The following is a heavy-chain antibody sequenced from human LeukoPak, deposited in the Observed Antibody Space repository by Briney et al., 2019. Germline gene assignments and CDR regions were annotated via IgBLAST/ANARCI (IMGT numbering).Heavy chain of an antibody. J-gene: IGHJ4*02. CDR2: IYIGGAT. Sequence: GGSLRLSCAASGFNTSSHYMHWVRQAPGKGLEWVSVIYIGGATYYADNVKGRFDVSRDDSKNTLYLRMTSLRVEDTAVYYCATRDLRSSSEILKWGQGTLVTVSS. CDR1: GFNTSSHY. CDR3: ATRDLRSSSEILK. V-gene: IGHV3-66*01. D-gene: IGHD2-21*01.